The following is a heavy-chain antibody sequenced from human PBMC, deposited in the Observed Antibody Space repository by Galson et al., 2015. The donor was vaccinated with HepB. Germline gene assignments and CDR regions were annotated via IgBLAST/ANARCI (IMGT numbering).Heavy chain of an antibody. CDR3: VKGGGYSAIRGRGGFDS. J-gene: IGHJ4*02. D-gene: IGHD5-12*01. Sequence: SLRLSCAASGFTFNSYAMHWVRQAPGKGLQWVAVITYDGTNKFYARSVKGRFTISRDNSGNTRFLHMTSLSPEDTALSYCVKGGGYSAIRGRGGFDSWGQGALVTVSS. CDR1: GFTFNSYA. CDR2: ITYDGTNK. V-gene: IGHV3-30*04.